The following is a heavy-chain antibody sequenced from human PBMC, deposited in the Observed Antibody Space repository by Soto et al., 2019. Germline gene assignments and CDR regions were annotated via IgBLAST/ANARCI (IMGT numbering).Heavy chain of an antibody. V-gene: IGHV3-23*01. CDR1: GFTFSSYA. Sequence: GGSLRLSCAASGFTFSSYAMSWVRQAPGKGLEWVSAISGSGGSTYYADSVKGRFTISRDNSKNTLYLQMNSLRAEDTAVYYCAKDKGKSGYSGYDLGYWGQGTLVTVSS. J-gene: IGHJ4*02. D-gene: IGHD5-12*01. CDR2: ISGSGGST. CDR3: AKDKGKSGYSGYDLGY.